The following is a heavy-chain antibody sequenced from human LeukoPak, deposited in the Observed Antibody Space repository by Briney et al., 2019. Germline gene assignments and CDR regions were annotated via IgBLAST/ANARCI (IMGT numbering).Heavy chain of an antibody. D-gene: IGHD2-15*01. V-gene: IGHV3-43*01. J-gene: IGHJ1*01. Sequence: PGGSLRLSCAASGFTFDDYTMHWVRQAPGKGLEWVSLISWDGDSTYYADSVKGRFTISRDNSKNSLYLQMNNLRTEDTALYYCAKEDIVGVVAGRRRGYFQHWGQGTLVTVSS. CDR3: AKEDIVGVVAGRRRGYFQH. CDR2: ISWDGDST. CDR1: GFTFDDYT.